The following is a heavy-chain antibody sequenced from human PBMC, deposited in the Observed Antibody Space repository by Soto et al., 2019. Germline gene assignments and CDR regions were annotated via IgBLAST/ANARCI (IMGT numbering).Heavy chain of an antibody. CDR2: IRSKANSYAT. V-gene: IGHV3-73*01. J-gene: IGHJ3*02. CDR1: GFTFSGSA. Sequence: GGSLRLSCAASGFTFSGSAMHWVRQASGKGLEWVGRIRSKANSYATAYAASVKGRFTISRDDSKNTAYLQMNSLKTEDTAVYYCTSFKLTVSYPDAFDIWGQGTMVTVSS. D-gene: IGHD2-8*01. CDR3: TSFKLTVSYPDAFDI.